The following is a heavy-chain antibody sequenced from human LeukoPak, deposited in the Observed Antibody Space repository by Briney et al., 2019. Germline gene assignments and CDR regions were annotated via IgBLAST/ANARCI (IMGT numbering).Heavy chain of an antibody. CDR2: INHSGST. CDR1: GGSFSGYY. J-gene: IGHJ4*02. CDR3: ARDRKKHSGSYYGPFDY. D-gene: IGHD1-26*01. V-gene: IGHV4-34*01. Sequence: SETLSLTCAVYGGSFSGYYWSWIRQPPGKGLEWIGEINHSGSTNYNPSLKSRVTISVDTSKNQFSLKLSSVTAADTAVYYCARDRKKHSGSYYGPFDYWGQGTLVTVSS.